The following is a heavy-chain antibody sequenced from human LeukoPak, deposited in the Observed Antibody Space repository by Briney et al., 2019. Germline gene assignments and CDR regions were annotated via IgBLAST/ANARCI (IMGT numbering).Heavy chain of an antibody. D-gene: IGHD5-18*01. CDR3: AKAGWIQLWLPNYFDY. CDR2: ISGSGGST. V-gene: IGHV3-23*01. Sequence: GGSLRLSCAASGFTFSSYGMSWVRQAPGKGLEWVSAISGSGGSTYYADSVKGRFTISRDNSKNTLYLQMNSLRAEDTAVYYCAKAGWIQLWLPNYFDYWGQGTLVTVSS. J-gene: IGHJ4*02. CDR1: GFTFSSYG.